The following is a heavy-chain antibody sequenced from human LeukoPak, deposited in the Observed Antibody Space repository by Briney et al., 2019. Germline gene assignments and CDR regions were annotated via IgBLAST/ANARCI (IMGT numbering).Heavy chain of an antibody. CDR2: IIPIFGTA. V-gene: IGHV1-69*13. Sequence: SVKVSCKASGGTFSSYAISWVRQAPGQGLEWMGGIIPIFGTANYAQKFQGRVTITADESTSTAYMELSSLRSEDTAVYYCASLGGYYDILTSSLTYYFDYWGQGTLVTVSS. J-gene: IGHJ4*02. CDR3: ASLGGYYDILTSSLTYYFDY. D-gene: IGHD3-9*01. CDR1: GGTFSSYA.